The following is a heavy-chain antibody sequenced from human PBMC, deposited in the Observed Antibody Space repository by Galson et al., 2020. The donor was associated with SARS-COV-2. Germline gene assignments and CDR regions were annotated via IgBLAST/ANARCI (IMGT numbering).Heavy chain of an antibody. D-gene: IGHD3-3*01. CDR2: IYWNDDK. Sequence: ECGPTLVKPTQTLTLTCTFSGFSLTTSGVGVGWIRQPPGKALEWLALIYWNDDKRYSPSLKSRLTITKDTSKNQVVLTMTNMDPVDTATYFCAHSAPSSLTIFGVVIVKDYFDYWGQGTLVTVSS. CDR1: GFSLTTSGVG. V-gene: IGHV2-5*01. CDR3: AHSAPSSLTIFGVVIVKDYFDY. J-gene: IGHJ4*02.